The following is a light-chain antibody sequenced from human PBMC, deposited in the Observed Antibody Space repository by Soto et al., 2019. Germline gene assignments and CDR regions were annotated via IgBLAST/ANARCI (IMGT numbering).Light chain of an antibody. V-gene: IGKV3-20*01. Sequence: EIVLTQSPGTLSLSPGERATLSCRASQSVSNTYLAWYQQKPGQAPRLLIFDASSRATGIPDRFSGSGSGTDFTPTISRLEPEDFAVYYCQQYGRSPGLFTFGPGTKVDIK. CDR3: QQYGRSPGLFT. CDR1: QSVSNTY. J-gene: IGKJ3*01. CDR2: DAS.